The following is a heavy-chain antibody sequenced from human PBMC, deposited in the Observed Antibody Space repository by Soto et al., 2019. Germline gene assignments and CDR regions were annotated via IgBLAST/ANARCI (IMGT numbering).Heavy chain of an antibody. Sequence: VQVVESGGGVVQPGRSLRLSCAASGFTFSSFGMHWVRQAPGKGLEWVSLIWYDGSKKSYGDSVKGRFTISRDNSRNTVYLQMNSLRADDTAVYYCARDASYYSLWSGYYPSRNGMDVWGQGTTVTVSS. D-gene: IGHD3-3*01. CDR3: ARDASYYSLWSGYYPSRNGMDV. J-gene: IGHJ6*02. CDR2: IWYDGSKK. CDR1: GFTFSSFG. V-gene: IGHV3-33*01.